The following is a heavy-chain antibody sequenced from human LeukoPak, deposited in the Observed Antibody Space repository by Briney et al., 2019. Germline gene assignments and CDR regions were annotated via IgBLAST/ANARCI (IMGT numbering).Heavy chain of an antibody. Sequence: ASLKVSCKASGYTFTGYYMQWVRQAPGQGLEWMGWINPNSGGTNYAQKFQGRVTMTRDTSISTAYMELSRLRSDDTAVYYCAREMARRLVGSGSSVSYWGQGTLVTVSS. D-gene: IGHD3-10*01. J-gene: IGHJ4*02. CDR2: INPNSGGT. CDR3: AREMARRLVGSGSSVSY. V-gene: IGHV1-2*02. CDR1: GYTFTGYY.